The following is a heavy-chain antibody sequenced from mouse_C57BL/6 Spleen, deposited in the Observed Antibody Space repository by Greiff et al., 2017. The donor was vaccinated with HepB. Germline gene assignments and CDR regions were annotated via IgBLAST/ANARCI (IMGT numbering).Heavy chain of an antibody. CDR3: ARRELASNFDY. CDR1: GYTFTDYY. J-gene: IGHJ2*01. CDR2: INPYNGGT. V-gene: IGHV1-19*01. Sequence: VQLKQSGPVLVKPGASVKMSCKASGYTFTDYYMNWVKQSHGKSLEWIGVINPYNGGTSYNQKFKGKATLTVDKSSSTAYMELNSLTSEDSAVYYCARRELASNFDYWGQGTTLTVSS.